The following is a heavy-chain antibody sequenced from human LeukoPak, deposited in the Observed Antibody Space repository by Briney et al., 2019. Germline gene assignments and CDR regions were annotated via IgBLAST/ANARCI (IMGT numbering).Heavy chain of an antibody. V-gene: IGHV3-23*01. CDR1: GFTFSSYA. CDR2: ISGSGGST. CDR3: AKEQGVGATFYFGYMDV. Sequence: GGSLRLSCAASGFTFSSYAMSCVRQAPGKGLEWVSAISGSGGSTYYADSVKGRFTISRDNSKNTLYLQMNSLRAQDTAVYYCAKEQGVGATFYFGYMDVWGKGTTVTVSS. D-gene: IGHD1-26*01. J-gene: IGHJ6*03.